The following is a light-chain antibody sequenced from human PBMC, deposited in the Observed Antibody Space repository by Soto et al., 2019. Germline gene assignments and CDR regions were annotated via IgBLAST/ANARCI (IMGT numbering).Light chain of an antibody. Sequence: EIVLTQSPGTLSLSPGERAALSCRASQRITNNFLAWFQQKPGLAPRLLIHGASTRASGVPDRFSGGGSGTDFGLTISRLEPEDFAVYFCQQYGRSPFTFGQGTKLQIK. CDR1: QRITNNF. J-gene: IGKJ2*01. CDR3: QQYGRSPFT. CDR2: GAS. V-gene: IGKV3-20*01.